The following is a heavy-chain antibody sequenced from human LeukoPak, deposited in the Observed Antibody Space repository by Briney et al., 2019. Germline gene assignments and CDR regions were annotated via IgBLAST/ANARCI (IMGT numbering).Heavy chain of an antibody. CDR3: ARGWRYYGSADV. V-gene: IGHV4-59*13. CDR1: GGSFSSYY. Sequence: SETLSLTCSVSGGSFSSYYWSWIPQPPGRGLEWIGYIYYSGSTKYNSSLKSRVPISVDTPKNQFSLKLGSVTAADTAVYSCARGWRYYGSADVWGQGTTVTVSS. D-gene: IGHD3-10*01. J-gene: IGHJ6*02. CDR2: IYYSGST.